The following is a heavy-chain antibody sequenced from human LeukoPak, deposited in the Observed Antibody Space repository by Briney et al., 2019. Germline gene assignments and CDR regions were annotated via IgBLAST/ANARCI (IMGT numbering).Heavy chain of an antibody. CDR2: INPNSGGT. CDR3: ANKLGTTPAGYGMDV. CDR1: GYTFTGYY. D-gene: IGHD4-11*01. Sequence: GASVKVSCKASGYTFTGYYMHWVRQAPGQGLEWMGWINPNSGGTNYAQKFQGRATMTRDTSISTAYMELSRLRSEDTAVYYCANKLGTTPAGYGMDVWGQGTTVTVSS. J-gene: IGHJ6*02. V-gene: IGHV1-2*02.